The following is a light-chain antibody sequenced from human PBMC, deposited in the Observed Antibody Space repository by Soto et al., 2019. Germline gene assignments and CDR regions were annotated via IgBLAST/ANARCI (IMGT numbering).Light chain of an antibody. CDR3: AAWDDSLSGVL. J-gene: IGLJ7*01. CDR1: TSNIGRNA. CDR2: YDD. Sequence: QSVLTQPPSVSDAPRQRVTISCSGSTSNIGRNAVNWYQQLPGKAPKLVIYYDDLLPSGVSDRFSGSKSGTSASLAISGLQSEDEADYYCAAWDDSLSGVLFGGGTQLTVL. V-gene: IGLV1-36*01.